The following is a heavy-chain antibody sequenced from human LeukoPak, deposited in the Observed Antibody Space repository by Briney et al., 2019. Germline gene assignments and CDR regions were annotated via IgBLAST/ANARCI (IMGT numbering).Heavy chain of an antibody. CDR3: ARDLRVEDGYNWHAFDI. D-gene: IGHD5-24*01. Sequence: GGSLRLSCAASGFTFSNTWMSWVCQAPGKGLEWVSVIYSGGSTYYADSVKGRFTISRDNSKNTLYLQMNSLRAEDTAVYYCARDLRVEDGYNWHAFDIWGQGTMVTVSS. CDR1: GFTFSNTW. CDR2: IYSGGST. V-gene: IGHV3-53*01. J-gene: IGHJ3*02.